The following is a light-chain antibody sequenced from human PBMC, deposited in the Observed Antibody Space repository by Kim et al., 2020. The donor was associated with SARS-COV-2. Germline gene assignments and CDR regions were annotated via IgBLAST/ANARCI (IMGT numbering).Light chain of an antibody. J-gene: IGKJ2*03. Sequence: DIVMTQSPLSLPVTPGEPASISCRSSQSLLHSNGYNYLDWYLQKPGQSPQLLIYLGSNRASGVPDRFSGSGSGTDFTLKISRVEAEDVGGYYCMKALQTPQSFGQGTKLEIK. CDR1: QSLLHSNGYNY. V-gene: IGKV2-28*01. CDR2: LGS. CDR3: MKALQTPQS.